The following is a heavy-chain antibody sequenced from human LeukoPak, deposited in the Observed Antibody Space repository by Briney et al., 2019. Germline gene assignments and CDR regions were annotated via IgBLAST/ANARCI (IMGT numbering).Heavy chain of an antibody. CDR1: GFTFSSYA. V-gene: IGHV3-30*04. CDR2: ISYDGSNE. Sequence: GGSLRLSCAASGFTFSSYAMHWVRQAPGKGLEWVAVISYDGSNEYYADSVKGRFTISRDNSKNTLYLQMNSLRAEDTAVYYCAISDYYDSSGYESYFDYWGQGTLVTVSS. J-gene: IGHJ4*02. CDR3: AISDYYDSSGYESYFDY. D-gene: IGHD3-22*01.